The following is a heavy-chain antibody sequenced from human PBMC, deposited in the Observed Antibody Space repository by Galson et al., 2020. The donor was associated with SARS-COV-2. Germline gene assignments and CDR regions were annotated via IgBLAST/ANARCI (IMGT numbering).Heavy chain of an antibody. CDR2: IHYNGNT. Sequence: ETSETLSLTCSVSGDSITSNYYWDWIRQPPGKGLEWLGNIHYNGNTYYILSLKSRLTMSVDTSKNQFSLRLTSVTAADTAVYFCARHPPRSDWFDPWGQGTLVTVSS. CDR3: ARHPPRSDWFDP. V-gene: IGHV4-39*01. J-gene: IGHJ5*02. CDR1: GDSITSNYY. D-gene: IGHD1-26*01.